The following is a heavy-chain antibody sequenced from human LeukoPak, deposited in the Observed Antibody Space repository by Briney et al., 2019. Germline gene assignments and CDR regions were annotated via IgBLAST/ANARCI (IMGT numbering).Heavy chain of an antibody. J-gene: IGHJ4*02. D-gene: IGHD3-3*01. CDR1: GYSFTSYW. CDR3: ARREHTIFGVVTYFDY. V-gene: IGHV5-51*01. Sequence: GESLKISCKGSGYSFTSYWIGWVRQMPGKGLEWMGIIYPGDSDTRYSPSFQGQVTISADKSISTAYLQWSSLKASDTAMYYCARREHTIFGVVTYFDYWGQGTLVTVSS. CDR2: IYPGDSDT.